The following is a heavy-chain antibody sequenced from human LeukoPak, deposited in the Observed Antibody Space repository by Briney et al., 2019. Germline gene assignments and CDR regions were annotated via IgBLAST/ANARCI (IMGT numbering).Heavy chain of an antibody. CDR1: GFTFSSYS. J-gene: IGHJ6*04. Sequence: GGSLTRSCAASGFTFSSYSMNWLRKAQGKGLEWVSSISSSSSYIYYADSVKGRFTISRDNAKNSLYLQMNSLRAEDTAVYYCARGEDIVVVPAAYYYGMDVWGKGTTVTVSS. D-gene: IGHD2-2*01. V-gene: IGHV3-21*01. CDR3: ARGEDIVVVPAAYYYGMDV. CDR2: ISSSSSYI.